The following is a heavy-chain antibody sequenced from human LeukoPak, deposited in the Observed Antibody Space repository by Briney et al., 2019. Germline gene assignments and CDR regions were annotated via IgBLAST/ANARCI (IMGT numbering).Heavy chain of an antibody. D-gene: IGHD6-6*01. CDR1: GYTFTSYY. CDR2: INPSGGST. CDR3: ARDNARLVDAFDI. V-gene: IGHV1-46*01. J-gene: IGHJ3*02. Sequence: GASVKVSCKASGYTFTSYYMHWVRQAPGQGLEWMGIINPSGGSTSYAQRFQGRVTMTRDTSTSTVYMELSSLRSEDTAVYYCARDNARLVDAFDIWGQGTMVTVSS.